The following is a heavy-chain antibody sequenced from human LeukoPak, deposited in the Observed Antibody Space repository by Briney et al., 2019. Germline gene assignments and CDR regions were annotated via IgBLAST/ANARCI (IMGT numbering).Heavy chain of an antibody. D-gene: IGHD3-10*01. CDR3: ARGTNTYYYGSGGDFDY. CDR1: GGSISSSSYY. CDR2: VYTSGST. V-gene: IGHV4-61*02. J-gene: IGHJ4*02. Sequence: SETLSLTCTVSGGSISSSSYYWSWIRQPAGKGLEWIGRVYTSGSTNYNPSLKSRVTMSIDPSKNQFSLEVSSVTAADTAVYYCARGTNTYYYGSGGDFDYWGQGTLVTVSS.